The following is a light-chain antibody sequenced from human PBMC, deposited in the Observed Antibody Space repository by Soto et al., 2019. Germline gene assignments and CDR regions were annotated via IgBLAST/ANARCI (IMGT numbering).Light chain of an antibody. CDR1: QRIDTY. CDR2: AAS. Sequence: DIQLTQSPSSLSASVGDRVTITCRASQRIDTYINWYQQKPGKAPSPLIYAASRLQSGVPSRFRSSASETPLALAISRLQNEDFATYPCQPGYSTPPTFGQGTKLEIK. CDR3: QPGYSTPPT. V-gene: IGKV1-39*01. J-gene: IGKJ2*01.